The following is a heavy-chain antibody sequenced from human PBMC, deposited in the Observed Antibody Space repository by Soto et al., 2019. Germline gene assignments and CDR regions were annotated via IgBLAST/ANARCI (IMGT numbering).Heavy chain of an antibody. CDR3: AKDGDYYGSGSYYNVYSYFDY. V-gene: IGHV3-23*01. D-gene: IGHD3-10*01. CDR2: ISGSGGST. Sequence: GGSLRLSCAASGFTFSSYAMSWVRQAPGKGLEWVSAISGSGGSTYYADSVKGRFTISRDNSKNTLYLQMNSLRAEDTAVYYCAKDGDYYGSGSYYNVYSYFDYWGQGTLVTVSS. J-gene: IGHJ4*02. CDR1: GFTFSSYA.